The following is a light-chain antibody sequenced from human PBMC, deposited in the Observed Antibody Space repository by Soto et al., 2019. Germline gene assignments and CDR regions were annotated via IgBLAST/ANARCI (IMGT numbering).Light chain of an antibody. V-gene: IGKV3-15*01. CDR2: GAS. CDR3: QQHSDWPLT. CDR1: QSVSSN. Sequence: EIVMTQSAATLSVSPGERATLSCRASQSVSSNLAWYQQKPGQAPRLLIFGASTRATGIPARFSGSGSGTDFTLTISSLEPDDFTVYYCQQHSDWPLTFGGGTKVDI. J-gene: IGKJ4*01.